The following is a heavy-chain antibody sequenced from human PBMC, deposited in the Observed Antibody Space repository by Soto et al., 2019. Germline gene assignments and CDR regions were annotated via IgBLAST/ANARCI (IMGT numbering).Heavy chain of an antibody. Sequence: GASVKVSCKASGYTFTSYYMHWVRQAPGQGLEWMGIINPSGGSTSYAQKFQGRVTMTRDTSTSTAYMELSSLRSEDTAVYYCARDLYDYGGNPDYWYFDLWGRGTLVTVSS. D-gene: IGHD4-17*01. V-gene: IGHV1-46*01. J-gene: IGHJ2*01. CDR1: GYTFTSYY. CDR3: ARDLYDYGGNPDYWYFDL. CDR2: INPSGGST.